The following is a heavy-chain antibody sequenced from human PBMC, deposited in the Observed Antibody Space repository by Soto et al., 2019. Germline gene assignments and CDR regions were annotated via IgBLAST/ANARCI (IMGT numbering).Heavy chain of an antibody. CDR1: GYTFSSYG. V-gene: IGHV1-3*01. D-gene: IGHD6-13*01. Sequence: QVQLVQSGAEVKKPGASVKVACKASGYTFSSYGMHWVRQAPGQRLEWVGWINAGNGNTKYSEEFQGRVTITTDTSASTAYMEESSLRSEDTAVYYCARDQGYSSSWGQGTLVTVSS. J-gene: IGHJ5*02. CDR2: INAGNGNT. CDR3: ARDQGYSSS.